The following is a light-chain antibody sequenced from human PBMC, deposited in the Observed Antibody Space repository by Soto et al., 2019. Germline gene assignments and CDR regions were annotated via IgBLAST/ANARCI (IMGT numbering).Light chain of an antibody. CDR2: DVS. J-gene: IGLJ2*01. CDR3: NSYTSSSTLVV. CDR1: SSDVGGYNY. Sequence: QSALTQPASVSGSSVQSITISCTGTSSDVGGYNYVSWYQQHPGKAPKLMIYDVSNRPSGVSNRFSGSKSGNTASLTISGLQAEDEADYYCNSYTSSSTLVVFGGGTKLTVL. V-gene: IGLV2-14*01.